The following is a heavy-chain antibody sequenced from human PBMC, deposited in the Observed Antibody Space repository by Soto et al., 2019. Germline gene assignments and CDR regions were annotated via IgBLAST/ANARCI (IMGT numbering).Heavy chain of an antibody. Sequence: VQLVQSGAEVKKPGSSVKVSCKASGDKSTTYVTSWVRQAPGQGPEWIGGSNPMSRTAKYSEKYNGKVTITDDEATRSGYLDLTSLRFENTAVYCWARGTNSGSNCFFAREYWGQGYLATVSS. V-gene: IGHV1-69*01. CDR2: SNPMSRTA. J-gene: IGHJ4*02. CDR1: GDKSTTYV. D-gene: IGHD3-22*01. CDR3: ARGTNSGSNCFFAREY.